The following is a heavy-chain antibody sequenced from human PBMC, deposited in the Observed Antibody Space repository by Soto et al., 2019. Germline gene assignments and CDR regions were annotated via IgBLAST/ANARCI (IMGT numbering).Heavy chain of an antibody. CDR3: ARDRPHVRFAQFDY. D-gene: IGHD3-10*01. J-gene: IGHJ4*02. V-gene: IGHV3-48*01. CDR1: GFTFSSYS. Sequence: EVQLVESGGGLVQPGGSLRLSCAASGFTFSSYSMNWVRQAPGKGLEWVSYISSSSSTIYYADSVKGRFTISRDNAKNSLYLQMNSLRAEDTAVYYCARDRPHVRFAQFDYWGQGTLVTVSS. CDR2: ISSSSSTI.